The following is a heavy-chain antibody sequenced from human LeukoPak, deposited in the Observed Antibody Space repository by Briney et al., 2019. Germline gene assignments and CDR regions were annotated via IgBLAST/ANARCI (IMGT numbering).Heavy chain of an antibody. D-gene: IGHD3-3*01. Sequence: ASVKVSCKASGYTFTSYGISWVQQAPGQGLEWMGWISAYNGNTNYAQKLQGRVTMTTDTSTSTAYMELRSLRSDDTAVYYCARKGYYDFWSGPLYYYYGMDVWGQGTTVTVSS. CDR2: ISAYNGNT. CDR1: GYTFTSYG. CDR3: ARKGYYDFWSGPLYYYYGMDV. J-gene: IGHJ6*02. V-gene: IGHV1-18*01.